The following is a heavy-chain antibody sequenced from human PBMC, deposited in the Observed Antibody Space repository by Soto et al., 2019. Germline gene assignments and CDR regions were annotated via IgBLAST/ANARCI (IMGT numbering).Heavy chain of an antibody. V-gene: IGHV1-2*04. CDR2: INPNSGGT. D-gene: IGHD2-2*01. CDR1: GYTFTGYY. Sequence: GASVKVSCKASGYTFTGYYMHWVRQAPGQGLEWMGWINPNSGGTNYAQKFQGWVTMTRDTSISTAYMELSRLRSDDTAVYYCARLCSSTSCYAFDYWSQGTLVTVSS. J-gene: IGHJ4*02. CDR3: ARLCSSTSCYAFDY.